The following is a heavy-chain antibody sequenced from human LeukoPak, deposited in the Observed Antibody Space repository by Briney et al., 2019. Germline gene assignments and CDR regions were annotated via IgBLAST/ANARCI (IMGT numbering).Heavy chain of an antibody. CDR2: IKQDGSEK. D-gene: IGHD6-13*01. Sequence: GGSLRLSCAASEFIFSGYWMNWVRQAPGKGLEWVANIKQDGSEKQYVDSVRGRFIISRDNAKNSLYLQMNSLRVEDTAVYYCARDGFVGAADYWGQGTLVTVSS. CDR3: ARDGFVGAADY. J-gene: IGHJ4*02. CDR1: EFIFSGYW. V-gene: IGHV3-7*01.